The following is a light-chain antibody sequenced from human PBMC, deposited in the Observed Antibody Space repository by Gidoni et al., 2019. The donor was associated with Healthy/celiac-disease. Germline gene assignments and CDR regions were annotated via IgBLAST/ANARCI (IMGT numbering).Light chain of an antibody. CDR1: SSDVGGYNY. CDR3: SSYTSSSTSDVV. CDR2: DVR. V-gene: IGLV2-14*01. J-gene: IGLJ2*01. Sequence: QSALTHPASVSGSPGQSITISFTGTSSDVGGYNYVSWYQQPPGKAPKLMIYDVRNRPSGVSNRFSGSKSGNTASLTISGLQAEDEADYYCSSYTSSSTSDVVFGGGTKLTVL.